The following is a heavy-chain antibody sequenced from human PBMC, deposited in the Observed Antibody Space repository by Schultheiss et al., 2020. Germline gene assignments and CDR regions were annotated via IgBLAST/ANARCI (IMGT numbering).Heavy chain of an antibody. D-gene: IGHD5-24*01. CDR3: ARDQDPLGRDPLDY. Sequence: GGSLRLSCAASGFTFDDYGMSWVRQAPGKGLEWVSGINWNGGSTGYADSVKGRFTISRDNAKNSLYLQMNSLRAEDTAVYYCARDQDPLGRDPLDYWGQGTLVTVSS. V-gene: IGHV3-20*04. CDR1: GFTFDDYG. CDR2: INWNGGST. J-gene: IGHJ4*02.